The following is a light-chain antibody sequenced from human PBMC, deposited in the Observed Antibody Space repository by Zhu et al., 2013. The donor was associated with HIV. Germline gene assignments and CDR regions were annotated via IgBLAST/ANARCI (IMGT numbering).Light chain of an antibody. CDR3: QQYNNWPPWT. CDR1: QSVATY. CDR2: DAS. V-gene: IGKV3-11*02. Sequence: EIVLTQSPATLSLSPGERATLSCRASQSVATYLAWYQQKPGQPPRLLIYDASNRATGIPARFSGSGSGRDFTLTISGLEPEDFAVYYCQQYNNWPPWTFGQGTKVEIK. J-gene: IGKJ1*01.